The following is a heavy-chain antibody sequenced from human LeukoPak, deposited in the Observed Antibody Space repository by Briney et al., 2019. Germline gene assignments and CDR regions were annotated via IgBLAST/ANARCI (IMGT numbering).Heavy chain of an antibody. J-gene: IGHJ4*02. CDR3: AREGLELGTPLKSWDY. D-gene: IGHD1-7*01. Sequence: GASVKVSCKASGYTFTSYGISWVRQAPGQGLEWMGWISAYNGNTNYAQKLQGRVTMTTDTSTSTAYMELRSLRSDDTAVYYCAREGLELGTPLKSWDYWGQGTLVTVSS. CDR2: ISAYNGNT. CDR1: GYTFTSYG. V-gene: IGHV1-18*01.